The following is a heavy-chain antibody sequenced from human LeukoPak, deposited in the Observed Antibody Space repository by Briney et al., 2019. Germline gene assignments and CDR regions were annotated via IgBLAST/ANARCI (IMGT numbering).Heavy chain of an antibody. CDR3: AELGITMIGGV. D-gene: IGHD3-10*02. J-gene: IGHJ6*04. CDR1: GFTFSSYW. Sequence: GGSLRLSCAASGFTFSSYWTSWVRQAPGKGLEWVANIKQDGSEKYYVDSVKGRFTISRDNAKTSLYLQMNSLRAEDTAVYYCAELGITMIGGVWGKGTTVTISS. V-gene: IGHV3-7*01. CDR2: IKQDGSEK.